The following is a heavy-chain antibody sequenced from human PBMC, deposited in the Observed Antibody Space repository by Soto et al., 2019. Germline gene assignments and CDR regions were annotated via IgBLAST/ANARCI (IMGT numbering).Heavy chain of an antibody. CDR3: ARPHGGSSGWDKWFDP. CDR1: GGSISSYY. D-gene: IGHD6-25*01. CDR2: IYYSGST. V-gene: IGHV4-59*01. Sequence: PSETLSLTCTVSGGSISSYYWSWIRQPPGKGLEWIGYIYYSGSTNYNPSLKSRVTISVDTSKNQFSLKLSSVTAADTAVYYCARPHGGSSGWDKWFDPWVQGTLVTVS. J-gene: IGHJ5*02.